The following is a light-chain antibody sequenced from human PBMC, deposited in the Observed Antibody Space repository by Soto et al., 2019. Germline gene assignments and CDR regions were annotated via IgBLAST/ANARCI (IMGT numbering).Light chain of an antibody. J-gene: IGKJ4*01. Sequence: EIVMTQSPGTLSLSPGERATLSCRASQRVRGDSLAWYQQTPGQPPRLLIYGASSRATGIPDRFSASGSGTDFTLTISSLEPEDFAVYYCQQRSNWPPELTFGGGTKVDIK. CDR3: QQRSNWPPELT. V-gene: IGKV3D-20*02. CDR2: GAS. CDR1: QRVRGDS.